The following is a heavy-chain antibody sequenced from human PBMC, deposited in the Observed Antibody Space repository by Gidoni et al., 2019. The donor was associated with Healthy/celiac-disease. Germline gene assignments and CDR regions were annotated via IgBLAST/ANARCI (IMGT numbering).Heavy chain of an antibody. CDR1: GGSISSSSYY. V-gene: IGHV4-39*01. CDR3: ARQYSGYDFYYYMDV. CDR2: IYYRGST. D-gene: IGHD5-12*01. J-gene: IGHJ6*03. Sequence: QLQLQESGPGLVQPSETLSLTCTVSGGSISSSSYYWGWIRQPPGKGLAWIGSIYYRGSTYYNPSLKSRVTISVDTSKNQFSLKLSSVTAADTAVYYCARQYSGYDFYYYMDVWGKGTTVTVSS.